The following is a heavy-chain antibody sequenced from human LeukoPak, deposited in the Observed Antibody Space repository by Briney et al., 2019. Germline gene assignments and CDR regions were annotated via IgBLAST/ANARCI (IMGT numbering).Heavy chain of an antibody. J-gene: IGHJ4*02. CDR1: GFMFSSNW. CDR2: IKEDGTET. CDR3: AKEGRSLQTY. D-gene: IGHD5-24*01. V-gene: IGHV3-7*03. Sequence: GGSLRLSCAASGFMFSSNWMSWVRLAPGKGPEWVANIKEDGTETYYVDSVKGRFTISRDNAKNSLYLQMNSLRVEDTAVYYCAKEGRSLQTYWGQGTLVTVSS.